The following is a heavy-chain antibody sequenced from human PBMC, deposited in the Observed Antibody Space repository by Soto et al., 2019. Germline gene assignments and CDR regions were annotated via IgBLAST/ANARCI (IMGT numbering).Heavy chain of an antibody. D-gene: IGHD4-17*01. CDR3: ARENYGGPGVYFDY. V-gene: IGHV4-59*01. Sequence: SETLSLTCTVSGGSISSYYWSWIRQPPGKGLEWIGYIYYSGSTNYNPSLKSRVTISVGTSKNQFSLKLSSVTAADTAVYYCARENYGGPGVYFDYWGQGTLVTVSS. CDR2: IYYSGST. J-gene: IGHJ4*02. CDR1: GGSISSYY.